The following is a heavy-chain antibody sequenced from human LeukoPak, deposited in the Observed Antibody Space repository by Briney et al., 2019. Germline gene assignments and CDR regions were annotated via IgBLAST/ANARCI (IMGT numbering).Heavy chain of an antibody. V-gene: IGHV1-2*02. Sequence: ASVKVSCKASGYTFTGYYMHWVRQAPGQGLEWMGWINPNSGGTNYAQKFQGRVTMTRDTSISTAYMELSRLRSDDTAVYCCARSERIQLWFPRIPTFDYWGQGTLVTVSS. J-gene: IGHJ4*02. CDR1: GYTFTGYY. CDR2: INPNSGGT. CDR3: ARSERIQLWFPRIPTFDY. D-gene: IGHD5-18*01.